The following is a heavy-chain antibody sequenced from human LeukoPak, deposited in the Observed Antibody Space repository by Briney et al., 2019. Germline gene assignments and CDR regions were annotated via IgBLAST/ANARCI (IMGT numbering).Heavy chain of an antibody. Sequence: GGSLRLSCAASGFTFNKFAMSWVRQAPGKGLEWVSGIIENGGETYYADSVRGRFTISRDNSKNTLYLQMNSLRAEDTAVYYCAKDYEYDSNTWYFHWGRGTLVSVSS. D-gene: IGHD6-13*01. J-gene: IGHJ4*02. CDR1: GFTFNKFA. CDR2: IIENGGET. V-gene: IGHV3-23*01. CDR3: AKDYEYDSNTWYFH.